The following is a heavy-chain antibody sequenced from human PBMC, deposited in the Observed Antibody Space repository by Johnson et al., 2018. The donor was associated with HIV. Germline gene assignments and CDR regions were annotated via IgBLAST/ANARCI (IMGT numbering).Heavy chain of an antibody. D-gene: IGHD5-12*01. CDR1: GFTVSKKY. CDR3: AREGGYSGYEGVGHTNDAFDI. V-gene: IGHV3-53*01. J-gene: IGHJ3*02. CDR2: IYSGGGT. Sequence: VQLVESGVGLIQPGGSLTLSCSASGFTVSKKYISWVRQAPGKGLEWVSVIYSGGGTYYADSVKGRFTISRDTSKNTLYLQMNSLRAEDTAVYYCAREGGYSGYEGVGHTNDAFDIWGQGTMVTVSS.